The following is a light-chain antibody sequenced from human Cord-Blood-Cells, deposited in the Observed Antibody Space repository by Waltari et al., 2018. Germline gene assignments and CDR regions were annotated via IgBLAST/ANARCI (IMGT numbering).Light chain of an antibody. CDR1: SSDDGCYNY. J-gene: IGLJ2*01. CDR2: DVS. CDR3: RSYTSSSTLV. Sequence: QSALTQPASVSGSPGQSITISCTGTSSDDGCYNYVSWYQQHPGQAPKLMIYDVSKRPSGVSNRFSGSKSGNTASLTISGLQAEDEADYYCRSYTSSSTLVFGGGTKLTVL. V-gene: IGLV2-14*01.